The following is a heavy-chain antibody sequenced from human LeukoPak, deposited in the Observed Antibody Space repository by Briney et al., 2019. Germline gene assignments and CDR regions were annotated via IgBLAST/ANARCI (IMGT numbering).Heavy chain of an antibody. J-gene: IGHJ4*02. Sequence: GGSLRLSCAASGFAFSSYAMSWVRQAPGEGLEWVSTTSGSGGSTDYSDSVTGRFTISRDNSKNTLYLQMNSPRADDTALYYCAKGGSFRAFDYWGQGTLVTVSS. D-gene: IGHD6-13*01. CDR2: TSGSGGST. CDR3: AKGGSFRAFDY. CDR1: GFAFSSYA. V-gene: IGHV3-23*01.